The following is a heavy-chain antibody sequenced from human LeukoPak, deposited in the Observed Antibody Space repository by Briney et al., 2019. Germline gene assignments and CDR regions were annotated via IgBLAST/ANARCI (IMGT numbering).Heavy chain of an antibody. D-gene: IGHD5-12*01. Sequence: GSLRLSCAASGFTVSSNYMSWIRQPPGKGLEWIGEINHSGSTNYNPSLKSRVTISVDTSKNQFSLKLSSVTAADTAVYYCARGSLYYSGYDFDYWGQGTLVTVSS. CDR2: INHSGST. CDR3: ARGSLYYSGYDFDY. V-gene: IGHV4-34*01. J-gene: IGHJ4*02. CDR1: GFTVSSNY.